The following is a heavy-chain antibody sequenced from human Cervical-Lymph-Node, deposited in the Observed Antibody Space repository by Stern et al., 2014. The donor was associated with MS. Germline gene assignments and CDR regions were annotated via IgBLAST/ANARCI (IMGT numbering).Heavy chain of an antibody. D-gene: IGHD2-21*02. CDR1: GYTLSEIS. CDR3: ATHRGRVTYYYGMDV. Sequence: VQLEESGAEVKKPGASVKVSCKVSGYTLSEISMHWVRQAPGHGLEWMGGFDPEHGETRYAQKFQGRVTMAEDRSTDTAYMELSSLRSEDTAVYYCATHRGRVTYYYGMDVWGQGTTVTVSS. V-gene: IGHV1-24*01. CDR2: FDPEHGET. J-gene: IGHJ6*02.